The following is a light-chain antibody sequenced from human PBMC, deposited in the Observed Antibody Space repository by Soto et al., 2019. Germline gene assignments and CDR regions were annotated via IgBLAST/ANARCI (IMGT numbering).Light chain of an antibody. CDR1: QSVSSSY. Sequence: EIVLTQSPGTLSLSPGERATLSCRASQSVSSSYLAWYQQKPGQAPRLLIYGASSRATGIPDRFSGSGSGTDFTLTISRLEPEDFAVYYCQLYGSSPLFGQGTKLEIK. J-gene: IGKJ2*01. CDR3: QLYGSSPL. CDR2: GAS. V-gene: IGKV3-20*01.